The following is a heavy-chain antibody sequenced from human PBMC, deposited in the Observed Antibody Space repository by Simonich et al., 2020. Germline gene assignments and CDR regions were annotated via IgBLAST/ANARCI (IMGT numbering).Heavy chain of an antibody. CDR2: IKQDGSEK. Sequence: EVQLVESGGGLVQPGASLRLSCAASGFTFSSYWMSWVRQAPGKGVEWVANIKQDGSEKYYVDSVKGRFTISRDNAKNSLYLQMNSLRAEDTAVYYCACLGTGDAFDIWGQGTMVTVSS. CDR1: GFTFSSYW. CDR3: ACLGTGDAFDI. V-gene: IGHV3-7*01. D-gene: IGHD3-9*01. J-gene: IGHJ3*02.